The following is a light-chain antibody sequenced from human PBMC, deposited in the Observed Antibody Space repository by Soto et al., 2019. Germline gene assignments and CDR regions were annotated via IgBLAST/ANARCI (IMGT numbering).Light chain of an antibody. Sequence: QSALTQPASVSGSPGQSITISCTGASTGVGGYKFLSWYQQYPGKAPKLIIYDLSNRPSGVSNRFSGSKSGNAASLTISGLQPEDEAYYYCSSYTSTTTVWVFGGGTKLTVL. CDR1: STGVGGYKF. CDR3: SSYTSTTTVWV. J-gene: IGLJ3*02. V-gene: IGLV2-14*01. CDR2: DLS.